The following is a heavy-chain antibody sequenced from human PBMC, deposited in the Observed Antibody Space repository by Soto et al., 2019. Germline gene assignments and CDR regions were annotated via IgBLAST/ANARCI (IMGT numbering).Heavy chain of an antibody. V-gene: IGHV3-23*01. CDR3: AKADSDSGSYQH. Sequence: PGGSLRLSCAASGFTFSSYAMSWVRQAPGKGLEWVSAISGSGAGTYYADSVKGRFTISRDNSKNTLYLQMSSLRAEDTAVYYCAKADSDSGSYQHWGQGTLVTVSS. J-gene: IGHJ1*01. CDR1: GFTFSSYA. D-gene: IGHD1-26*01. CDR2: ISGSGAGT.